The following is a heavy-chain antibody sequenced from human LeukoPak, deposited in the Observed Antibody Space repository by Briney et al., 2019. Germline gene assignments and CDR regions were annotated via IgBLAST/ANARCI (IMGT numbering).Heavy chain of an antibody. CDR3: AGSTRIAAAGTLGWFDP. D-gene: IGHD6-13*01. V-gene: IGHV4-34*08. CDR1: GFTFSHYG. CDR2: INHSGST. Sequence: GTLRLSCAASGFTFSHYGMSWVRQPPGKGLEWIGEINHSGSTNYNPSLKSRVTISADTSKNQFSLKLSSVTAADTAVYYCAGSTRIAAAGTLGWFDPWGQGTLVTVSS. J-gene: IGHJ5*02.